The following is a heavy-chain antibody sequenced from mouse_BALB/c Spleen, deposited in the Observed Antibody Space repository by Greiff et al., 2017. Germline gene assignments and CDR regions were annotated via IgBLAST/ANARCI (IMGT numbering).Heavy chain of an antibody. V-gene: IGHV5-17*02. J-gene: IGHJ2*01. Sequence: EVHLVESGGGLVQPGGSRKLSCAASGFTFSSFGMHWVRQAPEKGLEWVAYISSGSSTIYYADTVKGRFTISRDNPKNTLFLQMTSLRSEDTAMYYCARNGNYYFDYGGQGTTLTVSS. CDR2: ISSGSSTI. D-gene: IGHD2-1*01. CDR3: ARNGNYYFDY. CDR1: GFTFSSFG.